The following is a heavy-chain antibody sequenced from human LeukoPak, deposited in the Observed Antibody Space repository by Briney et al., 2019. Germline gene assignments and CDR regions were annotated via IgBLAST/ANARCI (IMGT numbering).Heavy chain of an antibody. V-gene: IGHV4-34*01. CDR2: ISHSGST. CDR3: ARRRYSSGWYPYFDY. D-gene: IGHD6-19*01. Sequence: TSETLSLTCAVYGGSFSGYYWSWIRQPPGKGLEWIGEISHSGSTNYNPSLKSRVTISVDTSKNQFSLKLSSVTAADTAVYYCARRRYSSGWYPYFDYWGQGTLVTVSS. CDR1: GGSFSGYY. J-gene: IGHJ4*02.